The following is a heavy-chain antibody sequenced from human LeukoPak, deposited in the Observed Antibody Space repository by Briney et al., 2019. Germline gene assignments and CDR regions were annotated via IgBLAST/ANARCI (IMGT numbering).Heavy chain of an antibody. D-gene: IGHD4/OR15-4a*01. CDR1: GFTFSSYS. J-gene: IGHJ6*02. CDR3: ARDTIGAFSYGLDV. CDR2: INHSGNT. V-gene: IGHV4-34*01. Sequence: GSLRLSCAASGFTFSSYSMNWVRQPPGKGLGLEWIGEINHSGNTNYNPSLKSRVTISVDTSKNQFSLRLSSVTAADTAVYYCARDTIGAFSYGLDVWGQGTTVTVSS.